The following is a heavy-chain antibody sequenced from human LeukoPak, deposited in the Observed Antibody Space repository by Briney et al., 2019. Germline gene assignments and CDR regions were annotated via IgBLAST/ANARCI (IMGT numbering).Heavy chain of an antibody. D-gene: IGHD1-26*01. Sequence: ASVTVSCKASGYTFTGYYMHWVRQAPGQGLEWMGWINPNSGGTNYAQKFQGWVTMTRDTSISTAYMELSRLRSDDTAVYYCARVPRIVGATKGAFDIWGQGTMVTVSS. CDR3: ARVPRIVGATKGAFDI. CDR1: GYTFTGYY. CDR2: INPNSGGT. V-gene: IGHV1-2*04. J-gene: IGHJ3*02.